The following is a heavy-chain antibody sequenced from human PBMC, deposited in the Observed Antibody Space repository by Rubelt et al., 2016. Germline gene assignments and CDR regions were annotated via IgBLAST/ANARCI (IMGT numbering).Heavy chain of an antibody. J-gene: IGHJ6*02. CDR2: IYYSGST. CDR1: GGSISSYY. V-gene: IGHV4-59*08. D-gene: IGHD1-1*01. CDR3: ARQMGTTFRSFHYSYGLDV. Sequence: QVQLQGSGPGLVKPSETLSLTCTVSGGSISSYYWSWIRQPPGKGLEWIGYIYYSGSTNYNPSLKSRLTISVDTSKNQFSLNLSSVTAADTAVYYCARQMGTTFRSFHYSYGLDVWGQGTTVTVSS.